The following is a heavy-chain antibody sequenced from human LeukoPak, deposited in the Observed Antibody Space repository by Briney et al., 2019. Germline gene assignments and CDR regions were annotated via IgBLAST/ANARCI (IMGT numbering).Heavy chain of an antibody. CDR3: ARDRGIAAAGTGFDY. J-gene: IGHJ4*02. V-gene: IGHV4-59*01. Sequence: KASETLSLACTVSGGSISSYYWSWIRQPPGKGLEWIGYIYYSGSTNYNPSLKSRVTISVDTSKNQFSLRLRSVTAADTAVYYCARDRGIAAAGTGFDYWGQGTLVTGSS. CDR1: GGSISSYY. CDR2: IYYSGST. D-gene: IGHD6-13*01.